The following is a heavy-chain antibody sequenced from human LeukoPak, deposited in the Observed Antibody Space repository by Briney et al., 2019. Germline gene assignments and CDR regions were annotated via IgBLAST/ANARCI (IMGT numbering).Heavy chain of an antibody. CDR2: INTNTGNP. Sequence: ASVKVSCKASGYTFTSYAMNWVRQAPGQGLEWMGWINTNTGNPTYAQGFTGRFVFSLDTSVSTAYLQINSLKAEDTAVYYCARDSQNLWFGELLVSWFDPWGQGTLVTVSS. CDR3: ARDSQNLWFGELLVSWFDP. CDR1: GYTFTSYA. D-gene: IGHD3-10*01. J-gene: IGHJ5*02. V-gene: IGHV7-4-1*02.